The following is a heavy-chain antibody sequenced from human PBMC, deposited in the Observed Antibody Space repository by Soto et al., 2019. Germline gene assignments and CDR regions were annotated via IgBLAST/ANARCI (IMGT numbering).Heavy chain of an antibody. CDR1: GGTFSSYA. CDR3: ASSPYDILTGYYSGAFDI. CDR2: IIPIFGTA. V-gene: IGHV1-69*13. J-gene: IGHJ3*02. Sequence: ASVKVSCKASGGTFSSYAISWVRQAPGQGLEWMGGIIPIFGTANYAQKFQGRVTITADESTSTAYMELSSLRSEDTAVYYCASSPYDILTGYYSGAFDIWGQGTMVTVSS. D-gene: IGHD3-9*01.